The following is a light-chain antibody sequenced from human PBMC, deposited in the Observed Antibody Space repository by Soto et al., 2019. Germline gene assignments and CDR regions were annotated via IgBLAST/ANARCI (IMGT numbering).Light chain of an antibody. Sequence: QSVLTQPASVSGSPGQSITISCTGTSSDVGNYNYVSWYQQYPGRVPKLLIYMVSNRPSGVSNRFSGSKSDNTASLTISGLQAEDEADYYCVSHISVAYRSIYVFGTGTKVTV. V-gene: IGLV2-14*01. CDR1: SSDVGNYNY. CDR3: VSHISVAYRSIYV. CDR2: MVS. J-gene: IGLJ1*01.